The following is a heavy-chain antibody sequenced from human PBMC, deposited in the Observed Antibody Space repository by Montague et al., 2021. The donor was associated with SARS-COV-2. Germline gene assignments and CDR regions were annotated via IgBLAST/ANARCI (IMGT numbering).Heavy chain of an antibody. CDR1: GGSISSGSYY. CDR2: IYTSGST. CDR3: ARDRPPVATTIYYYYYGMDV. D-gene: IGHD5-12*01. V-gene: IGHV4-61*02. J-gene: IGHJ6*02. Sequence: TLSLTCTVSGGSISSGSYYWSWIRQPAGKGLEWIGRIYTSGSTNYNPSLKSRVTISVDTSKNQFSLKLSSVTAADTAVYYCARDRPPVATTIYYYYYGMDVWGQGATVTVSS.